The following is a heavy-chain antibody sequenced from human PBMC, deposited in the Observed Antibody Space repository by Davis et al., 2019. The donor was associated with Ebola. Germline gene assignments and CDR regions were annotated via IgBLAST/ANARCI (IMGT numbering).Heavy chain of an antibody. D-gene: IGHD2-15*01. J-gene: IGHJ5*02. V-gene: IGHV1-69*13. CDR3: AREVSYCSGGSCDWFGP. CDR2: IIPIFGTA. Sequence: SVKVSCKASGGAFSSYAISWVRQAPGQGLEWMGGIIPIFGTANYAQKFQGRVTITADESTSTAYMELSSLRSEDTAVYYCAREVSYCSGGSCDWFGPWGQGTLVTVSS. CDR1: GGAFSSYA.